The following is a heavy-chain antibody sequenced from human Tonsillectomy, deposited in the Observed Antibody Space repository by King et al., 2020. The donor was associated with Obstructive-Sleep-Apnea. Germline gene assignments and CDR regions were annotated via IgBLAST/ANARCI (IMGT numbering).Heavy chain of an antibody. CDR1: GFTFSNYC. Sequence: VQLVESGGGLVQPGGSLRLSCAASGFTFSNYCMFWVRQAPGKGLEWVASLKRDGSEIHYVDSVKGRFTISRDNAKNSLYLQMNSLRAEDTAIYYCARADGSDSYYRPQTFRGQGALVTVSS. CDR3: ARADGSDSYYRPQTF. CDR2: LKRDGSEI. V-gene: IGHV3-7*01. J-gene: IGHJ4*02. D-gene: IGHD3-10*01.